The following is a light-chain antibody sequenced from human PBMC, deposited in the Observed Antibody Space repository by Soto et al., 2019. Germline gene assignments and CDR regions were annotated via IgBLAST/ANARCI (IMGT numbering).Light chain of an antibody. Sequence: EIVLTQSPATLSLSPGERATLSCRASQSVSSYLAWYQQKPGQAPRLLIYDASNRATGIPARFSGSGSGTAFTLTTTCLAPIFFAVNYCQQLINCPPSFAPGTKV. CDR1: QSVSSY. V-gene: IGKV3-11*01. J-gene: IGKJ3*01. CDR3: QQLINCPPS. CDR2: DAS.